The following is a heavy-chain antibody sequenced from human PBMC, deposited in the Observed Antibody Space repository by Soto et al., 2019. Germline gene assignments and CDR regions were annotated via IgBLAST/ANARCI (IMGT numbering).Heavy chain of an antibody. CDR3: AKEGGSSWSYYYYYYGMDV. J-gene: IGHJ6*02. CDR2: ISYDGSNK. Sequence: QVQLVESGGGVVQPGRSLRLSCAASGFTFSSYGMHWVRQAPGKGLVWVAVISYDGSNKYYADSVKGRFTISRDNSKNTLYLQMNSLRAEDTAVYYCAKEGGSSWSYYYYYYGMDVWGQGTTVTVSS. D-gene: IGHD6-13*01. V-gene: IGHV3-30*18. CDR1: GFTFSSYG.